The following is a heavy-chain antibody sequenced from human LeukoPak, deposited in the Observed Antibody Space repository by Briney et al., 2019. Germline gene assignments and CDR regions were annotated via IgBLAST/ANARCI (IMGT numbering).Heavy chain of an antibody. Sequence: GGSLRLSCVASGFTFSGYWMFWVRQAPGKGLEWVSAISGSGGSTYYANSVKGRFTISRDNSKNTLYLQMNSLRAEDTAVYYCAKNYDFVYFDPWGQGTLVTVSS. V-gene: IGHV3-23*01. D-gene: IGHD3-3*01. CDR3: AKNYDFVYFDP. CDR1: GFTFSGYW. J-gene: IGHJ5*02. CDR2: ISGSGGST.